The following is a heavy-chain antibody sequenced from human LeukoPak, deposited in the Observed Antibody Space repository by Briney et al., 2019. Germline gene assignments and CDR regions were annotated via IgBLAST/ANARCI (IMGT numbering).Heavy chain of an antibody. J-gene: IGHJ5*02. CDR2: INHSGST. CDR1: GGSFSGYY. D-gene: IGHD3-10*01. Sequence: PSETLSLTCAVYGGSFSGYYWSWIRQPPGKGLEWIGEINHSGSTNYNPSLKSRVTISVDTSKNQFSLKLSSVTAADTAVYYCARRKVPITMVRGVNNWFDPWGQGTLVTASS. V-gene: IGHV4-34*01. CDR3: ARRKVPITMVRGVNNWFDP.